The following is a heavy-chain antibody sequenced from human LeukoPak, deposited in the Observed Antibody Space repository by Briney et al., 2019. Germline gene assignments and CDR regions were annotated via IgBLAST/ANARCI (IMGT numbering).Heavy chain of an antibody. CDR1: GFTFSSHA. J-gene: IGHJ4*02. CDR2: IGLSGDAT. V-gene: IGHV3-23*01. Sequence: GGSLRLSCAASGFTFSSHAMRWVRQAPGKGLEWVSSIGLSGDATYYTDSVKGRFTISRDNSRDTLYLQMNSLRADDTAVYYCCRRNSSSFYFDYWGQGTLVTVSS. D-gene: IGHD6-13*01. CDR3: CRRNSSSFYFDY.